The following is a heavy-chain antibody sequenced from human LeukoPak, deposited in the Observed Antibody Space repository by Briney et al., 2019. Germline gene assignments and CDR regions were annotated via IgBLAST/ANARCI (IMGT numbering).Heavy chain of an antibody. CDR2: IRYDGSNK. J-gene: IGHJ4*02. Sequence: PGGSLRLSCAVSGFNFWGTGMSWVRQAPGKGLEWVAFIRYDGSNKYYADSVKGRFTISRDNSKNTLYLQMNSLRAEDTAVYYCAKDLIAMTQGEFDYWGQGTLVTVSS. CDR1: GFNFWGTG. D-gene: IGHD3-16*01. CDR3: AKDLIAMTQGEFDY. V-gene: IGHV3-30*02.